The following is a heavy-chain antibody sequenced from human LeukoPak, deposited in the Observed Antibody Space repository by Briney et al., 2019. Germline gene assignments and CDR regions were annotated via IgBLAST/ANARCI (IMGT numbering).Heavy chain of an antibody. J-gene: IGHJ4*02. Sequence: SETLSLTCTVSGGSISSGDYYWSWIRQPPGKGLEWIGYIYYSGSTYYNPSLKSRVTISVDTSKNQFSLKLSSVTAADTAVYYCSLRELLFATTMYYFDYWGQGTLVTVSS. CDR1: GGSISSGDYY. CDR2: IYYSGST. V-gene: IGHV4-30-4*08. D-gene: IGHD1-26*01. CDR3: SLRELLFATTMYYFDY.